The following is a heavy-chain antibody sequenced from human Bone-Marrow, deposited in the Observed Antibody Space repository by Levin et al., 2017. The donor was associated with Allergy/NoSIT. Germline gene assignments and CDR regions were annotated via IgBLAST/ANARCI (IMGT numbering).Heavy chain of an antibody. CDR1: GFTFTNAW. CDR3: TTYGILGGGDCFY. D-gene: IGHD2-21*02. V-gene: IGHV3-15*01. Sequence: GESLKISCAASGFTFTNAWMSWVRQAPGKGLEWVGRIKSNTNGGTTDLAAPLKDRFTISRDDSENTLYLQINSLQTDDTAVYYCTTYGILGGGDCFYWGPGTLVTVSS. CDR2: IKSNTNGGTT. J-gene: IGHJ4*02.